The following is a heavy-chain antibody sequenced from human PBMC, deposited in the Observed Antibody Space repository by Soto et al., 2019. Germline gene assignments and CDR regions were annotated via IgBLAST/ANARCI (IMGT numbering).Heavy chain of an antibody. CDR1: GGTFSSYA. CDR3: ASGRLGRSSKTYQFDY. D-gene: IGHD6-6*01. V-gene: IGHV1-69*13. J-gene: IGHJ4*02. CDR2: IIPIFGTA. Sequence: EASVKVSCKASGGTFSSYAISWVRQAPGQGLEWMGGIIPIFGTANYAQKFQGRVTITADESTSTAYMELSSLRSEDTAVYYCASGRLGRSSKTYQFDYWGQGTLVTVSS.